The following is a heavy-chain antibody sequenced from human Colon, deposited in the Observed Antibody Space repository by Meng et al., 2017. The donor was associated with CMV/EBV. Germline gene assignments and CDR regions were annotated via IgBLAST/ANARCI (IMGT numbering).Heavy chain of an antibody. CDR3: ARDGGWYEYYFDY. CDR2: ISSSSSYI. CDR1: GFTFSSYS. V-gene: IGHV3-21*01. D-gene: IGHD6-13*01. J-gene: IGHJ4*02. Sequence: GGSLRLSCAASGFTFSSYSMNWVRQAPGKGLEWVSSISSSSSYIYYADSVKGRFTISRDNAKNSLYLQMNSLRADDTAVYYCARDGGWYEYYFDYWGQGIPVTVSS.